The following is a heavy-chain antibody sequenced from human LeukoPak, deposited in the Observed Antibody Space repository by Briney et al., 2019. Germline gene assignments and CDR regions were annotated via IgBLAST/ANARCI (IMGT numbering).Heavy chain of an antibody. CDR3: ARYVVYGSGKYYFDY. J-gene: IGHJ4*02. Sequence: SETLSLTCTVSGGSVSSTTYYWSRIRQPPGKGLECIASINYSGSTYYNPSLKSRVTISVDTSENQFSLKLSSVTAADTAVYYCARYVVYGSGKYYFDYWGQGTLVTVSS. CDR1: GGSVSSTTYY. V-gene: IGHV4-39*01. CDR2: INYSGST. D-gene: IGHD3-10*01.